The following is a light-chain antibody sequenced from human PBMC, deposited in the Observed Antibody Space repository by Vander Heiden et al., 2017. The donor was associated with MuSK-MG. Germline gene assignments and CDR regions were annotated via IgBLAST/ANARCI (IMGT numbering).Light chain of an antibody. V-gene: IGKV2-24*01. CDR2: KIS. J-gene: IGKJ5*01. CDR1: QSLVHSDGNTY. Sequence: DIVMTQTPLSSPVTLGQPASISCRSSQSLVHSDGNTYLTWLQQRPGQPPRLLIYKISNRCSGVPDRFSGNGAGTDFTLKISRVEAGDVGVYYCRQAKQSPITFGQGTQLEIK. CDR3: RQAKQSPIT.